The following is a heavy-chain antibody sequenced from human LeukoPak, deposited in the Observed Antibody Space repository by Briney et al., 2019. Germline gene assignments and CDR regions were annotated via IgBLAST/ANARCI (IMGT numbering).Heavy chain of an antibody. CDR2: IYSSGST. V-gene: IGHV4-61*02. D-gene: IGHD2-2*01. J-gene: IGHJ4*02. Sequence: SETLSLTCTVSGGSISSSSYYWGWIRQPAGKGLEWIGRIYSSGSTSYHPSLKSRVTMSVDTSKNQFSLKLSSVTAADTAVYYCVRSPDCSSTSCYGYYFDYWGQGTLVTVSS. CDR3: VRSPDCSSTSCYGYYFDY. CDR1: GGSISSSSYY.